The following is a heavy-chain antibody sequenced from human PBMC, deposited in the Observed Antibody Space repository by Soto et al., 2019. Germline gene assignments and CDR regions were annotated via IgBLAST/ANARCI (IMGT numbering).Heavy chain of an antibody. V-gene: IGHV4-39*07. CDR1: GGSISSSSYY. CDR2: INHSGST. J-gene: IGHJ4*02. D-gene: IGHD3-10*01. Sequence: SSETLSLTCTVSGGSISSSSYYWSWIRQPPGKGLEWIGEINHSGSTNYNPSLKSRVTISVDTSKNQFSLKLSSVTAADTAVYYCARDRRVITMVRGVINYWGQGTLVTVSS. CDR3: ARDRRVITMVRGVINY.